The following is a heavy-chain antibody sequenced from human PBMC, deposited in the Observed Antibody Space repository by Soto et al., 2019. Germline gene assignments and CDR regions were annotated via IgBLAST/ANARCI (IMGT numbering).Heavy chain of an antibody. CDR3: AREEYDFLSGRRVVAFDI. V-gene: IGHV3-48*01. CDR2: ISSSGSTI. CDR1: GFTFNYYN. D-gene: IGHD3-3*01. J-gene: IGHJ3*02. Sequence: GGSLRLSCAASGFTFNYYNMNWVRQAPGKGLEWVSHISSSGSTIYYADSVKGRFTISRDNAKNSLYLQMNSLRAEDTAVFYCAREEYDFLSGRRVVAFDIWGQGTMVTVSS.